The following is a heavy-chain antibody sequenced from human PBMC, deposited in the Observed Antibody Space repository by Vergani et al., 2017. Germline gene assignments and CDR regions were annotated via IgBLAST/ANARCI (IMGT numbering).Heavy chain of an antibody. J-gene: IGHJ5*02. Sequence: VQLVESGGGVVQPGKSLSLSCETSGFIFSDYVMHWVRQAPGKGLEWVSGINWNGGSTGYADSVKGRFTISRDNAKNSLYLQMNSLRAEDTALYYCARGGYSYGYGWWFDPWGQGTLVTVSS. CDR2: INWNGGST. D-gene: IGHD5-18*01. CDR3: ARGGYSYGYGWWFDP. CDR1: GFIFSDYV. V-gene: IGHV3-20*04.